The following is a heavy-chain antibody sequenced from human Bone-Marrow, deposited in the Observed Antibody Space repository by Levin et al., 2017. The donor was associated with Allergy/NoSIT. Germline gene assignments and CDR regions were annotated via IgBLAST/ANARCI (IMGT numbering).Heavy chain of an antibody. J-gene: IGHJ4*02. V-gene: IGHV3-23*05. CDR3: AKDHPSDGWPAFEV. D-gene: IGHD5-24*01. Sequence: SCAVSGFAVETRAMSSVRQAPGKGLEWLSAITNNNGKTYYADVVKGRFTISRDTSENTVFLQMDSLRADDTAMYYCAKDHPSDGWPAFEVWGPGTLVTVSS. CDR2: ITNNNGKT. CDR1: GFAVETRA.